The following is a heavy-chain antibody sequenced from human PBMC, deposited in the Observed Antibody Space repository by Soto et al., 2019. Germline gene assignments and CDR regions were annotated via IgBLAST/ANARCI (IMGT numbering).Heavy chain of an antibody. D-gene: IGHD6-19*01. CDR3: VRGRYSSGWFGDF. V-gene: IGHV3-48*03. CDR1: AFSFTSDE. J-gene: IGHJ4*02. Sequence: PGGSLRLSCADSAFSFTSDEMNWVRQAPGKGLEWVAYISTSGNTIYYADSVKGRFTISRDNAKNSLYLQMNSLRVEDTAVYYCVRGRYSSGWFGDFWGQGTPVTVSS. CDR2: ISTSGNTI.